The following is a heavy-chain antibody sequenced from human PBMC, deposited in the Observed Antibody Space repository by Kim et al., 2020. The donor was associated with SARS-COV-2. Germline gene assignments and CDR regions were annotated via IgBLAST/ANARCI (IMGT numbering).Heavy chain of an antibody. D-gene: IGHD6-19*01. J-gene: IGHJ4*02. Sequence: GGSLRLSCAASGFTFSSYGMNWVRQAPGKGLEWVAVITYDGSNKYYADSVKGRFTISRDNSKNTLYLQMNSLRAEDTAVYYCAKLLYSSGSFDYWGQGTL. CDR2: ITYDGSNK. CDR3: AKLLYSSGSFDY. V-gene: IGHV3-30*18. CDR1: GFTFSSYG.